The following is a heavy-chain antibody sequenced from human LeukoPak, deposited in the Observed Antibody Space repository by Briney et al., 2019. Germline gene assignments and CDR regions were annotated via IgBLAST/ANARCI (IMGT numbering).Heavy chain of an antibody. CDR1: GGSFSGYY. D-gene: IGHD4-11*01. CDR2: INHSGST. J-gene: IGHJ4*02. CDR3: ARGSGNYGGFDY. V-gene: IGHV4-34*01. Sequence: SETLSLTCAVYGGSFSGYYWSLIRQPLGKGLEWIGEINHSGSTNYNPSLKSRVTISVDTSKNQFSLKLNSLTAADTAVYYCARGSGNYGGFDYWGQGTLVTVSS.